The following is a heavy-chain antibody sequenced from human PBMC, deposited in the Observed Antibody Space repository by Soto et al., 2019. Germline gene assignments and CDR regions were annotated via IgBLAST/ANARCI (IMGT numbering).Heavy chain of an antibody. CDR3: ARDHRGDYSMCHYFDY. V-gene: IGHV4-59*01. Sequence: SETLSLTCTVSGASISSYYWTWIRHPPGKGLEWIGYIYYSGSTNYNPSLKSRVTISVDTSKNQFSLKLSSVTAADTAVFYCARDHRGDYSMCHYFDYWGQGTLVTVSS. J-gene: IGHJ4*02. CDR1: GASISSYY. D-gene: IGHD4-17*01. CDR2: IYYSGST.